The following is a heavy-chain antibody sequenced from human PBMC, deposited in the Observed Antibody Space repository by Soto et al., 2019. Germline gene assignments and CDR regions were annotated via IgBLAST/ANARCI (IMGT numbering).Heavy chain of an antibody. Sequence: QVQLVESGGGVVQPGRSLRLSCAASGFTFSSYGMHWVRQAPGKGLEWVAVISYDGSNKYYADSVKGRFTISRDNSENTLYLQMNSLRGDDTAVYCCGKELGIKVVATIKDYWGQGTLVTVSS. V-gene: IGHV3-30*18. CDR2: ISYDGSNK. CDR3: GKELGIKVVATIKDY. D-gene: IGHD5-12*01. CDR1: GFTFSSYG. J-gene: IGHJ4*02.